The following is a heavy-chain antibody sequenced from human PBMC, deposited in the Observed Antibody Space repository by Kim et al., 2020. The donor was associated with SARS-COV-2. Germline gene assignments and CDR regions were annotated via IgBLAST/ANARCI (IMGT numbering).Heavy chain of an antibody. J-gene: IGHJ6*02. CDR2: INHSGST. D-gene: IGHD2-8*02. Sequence: SETLSLTCAVYGGSFSGYYWSWIRQPPGKGLEWIGEINHSGSTNYNPSLKSRVTISVDTSKNQFSLKLSSVTAADTAVYYCARGQRVVGYASYYYYGMDVWGQGTTVTVSS. CDR1: GGSFSGYY. V-gene: IGHV4-34*01. CDR3: ARGQRVVGYASYYYYGMDV.